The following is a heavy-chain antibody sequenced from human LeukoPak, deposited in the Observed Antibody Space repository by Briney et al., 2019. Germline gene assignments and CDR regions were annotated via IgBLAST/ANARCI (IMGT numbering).Heavy chain of an antibody. CDR1: GYTFTSYG. D-gene: IGHD3-3*01. V-gene: IGHV1-18*01. Sequence: ASVKVSCKASGYTFTSYGISWVRQAPGQGLEWMGWISAYNGNTNYAQKLQGRVTMTTDTSTSTAYMELRSLRSDDTAVYYCARDLDDFWSGYLYGYWGQGTLVTVSS. CDR3: ARDLDDFWSGYLYGY. J-gene: IGHJ4*02. CDR2: ISAYNGNT.